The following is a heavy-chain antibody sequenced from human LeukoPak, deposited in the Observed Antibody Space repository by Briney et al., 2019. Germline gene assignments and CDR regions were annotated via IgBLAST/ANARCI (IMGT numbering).Heavy chain of an antibody. D-gene: IGHD3-22*01. CDR3: AKVSRITMIVVGPFDY. Sequence: PGRSLRLSCAASGFTFSSYGMHWVRQAPGKGLEWVAVISYDGSNKYYADSVKGRFTISRDNSKNTLYLQMNSLRAEDTAVNYCAKVSRITMIVVGPFDYWGQGTLVTVSS. CDR2: ISYDGSNK. CDR1: GFTFSSYG. J-gene: IGHJ4*02. V-gene: IGHV3-30*18.